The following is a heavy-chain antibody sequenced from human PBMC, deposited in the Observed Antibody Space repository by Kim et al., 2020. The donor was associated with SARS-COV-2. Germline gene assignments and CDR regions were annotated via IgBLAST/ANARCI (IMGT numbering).Heavy chain of an antibody. J-gene: IGHJ6*02. V-gene: IGHV4-61*02. D-gene: IGHD3-9*01. CDR2: IYTSGST. Sequence: SETLSLTCTVSGGSISSGSYYWSWIRQPAGKGLEWIGRIYTSGSTNYNPSLKSRVTISVDTSKNQFSLKLSSVTAADTAVYYCATSERGDILTGYYNGYYYYGMDVWGQGTTVTVSS. CDR3: ATSERGDILTGYYNGYYYYGMDV. CDR1: GGSISSGSYY.